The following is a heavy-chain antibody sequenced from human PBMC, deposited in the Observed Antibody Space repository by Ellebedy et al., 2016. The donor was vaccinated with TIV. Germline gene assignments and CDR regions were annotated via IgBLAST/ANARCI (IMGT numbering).Heavy chain of an antibody. CDR3: ARMRINGWFDP. V-gene: IGHV2-5*02. D-gene: IGHD2-15*01. Sequence: SGPTLVKPPQTLTLTCTFSGFSLSSSGVGVGWFRQPPGKALEWLALIYWDDDKRYSPSLKSRLTITKDTSKNQVVLTMTNMDPVDTATYYCARMRINGWFDPWGQGTLVTVSS. J-gene: IGHJ5*02. CDR1: GFSLSSSGVG. CDR2: IYWDDDK.